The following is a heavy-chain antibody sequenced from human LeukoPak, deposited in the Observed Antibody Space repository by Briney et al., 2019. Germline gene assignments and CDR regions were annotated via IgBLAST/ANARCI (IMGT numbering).Heavy chain of an antibody. CDR1: GYTFTSYY. V-gene: IGHV1-46*01. J-gene: IGHJ4*02. CDR3: ARDLSQMTTVTTPLGY. D-gene: IGHD4-17*01. CDR2: INPSGGST. Sequence: ASVTVSCKASGYTFTSYYMHWVRQAPGQGLEWMGIINPSGGSTSYAQKFQGRVTMTRDTSTSTVYMELSSLRSEDTAVYYCARDLSQMTTVTTPLGYWGQGTLVTVSS.